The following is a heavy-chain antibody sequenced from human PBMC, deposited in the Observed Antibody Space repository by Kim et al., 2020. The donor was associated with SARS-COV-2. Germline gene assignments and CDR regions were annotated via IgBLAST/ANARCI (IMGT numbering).Heavy chain of an antibody. CDR1: GGTFSSYA. CDR2: IIPIFGTA. J-gene: IGHJ4*02. V-gene: IGHV1-69*13. D-gene: IGHD3-10*01. Sequence: SVKVSCKASGGTFSSYAISWVRQAPGQGLEWMGGIIPIFGTANYAQKFQGRVTITADESTSTAYMELSSLRSEDTAVYYCARGLKGYGSGSYYNMLGYWGQGTLVTVSS. CDR3: ARGLKGYGSGSYYNMLGY.